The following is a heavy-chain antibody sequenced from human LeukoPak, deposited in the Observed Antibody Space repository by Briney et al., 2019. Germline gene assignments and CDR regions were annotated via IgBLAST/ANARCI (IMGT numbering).Heavy chain of an antibody. V-gene: IGHV5-51*01. CDR1: GYSFTSYW. D-gene: IGHD2-21*02. CDR2: IYPGDSDT. J-gene: IGHJ3*02. CDR3: ARQGRIVVVTTTHDAFDI. Sequence: KRGESLKISCKGSGYSFTSYWIGWVRQMPGKGLEWRGIIYPGDSDTRYSPSFQGQVTISADKSISTAYLQWSSLKASDTAMYYCARQGRIVVVTTTHDAFDIWGQGTMVTVSS.